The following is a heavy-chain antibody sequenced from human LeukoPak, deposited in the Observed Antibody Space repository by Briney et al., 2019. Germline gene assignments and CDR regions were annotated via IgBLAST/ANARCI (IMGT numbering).Heavy chain of an antibody. CDR1: GGFISATTYY. D-gene: IGHD6-6*01. CDR3: ARVGWGNAAAHPNWLDP. Sequence: SETLSLTCTVSGGFISATTYYWGWIRQPPGTGLEWIANIYYNGNTAYNPALKSRATISIDTSKNQFSLRLNSVTAADTAVYYCARVGWGNAAAHPNWLDPWGQGILVTVSS. J-gene: IGHJ5*02. V-gene: IGHV4-39*07. CDR2: IYYNGNT.